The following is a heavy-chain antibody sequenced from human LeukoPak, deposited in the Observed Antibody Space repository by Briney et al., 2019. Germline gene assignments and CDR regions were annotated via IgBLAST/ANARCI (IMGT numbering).Heavy chain of an antibody. V-gene: IGHV1-24*01. Sequence: ASVKVSCKVSGYTLTELSMHWVRQAPGQGREWMGGFDPEDGETIYAQKFQGRVTMTEDTSTDTAYMEPSSLRSEDTAVYYCATGCHPGYFDYWGQGTLVTASS. J-gene: IGHJ4*02. CDR1: GYTLTELS. CDR3: ATGCHPGYFDY. CDR2: FDPEDGET. D-gene: IGHD2-15*01.